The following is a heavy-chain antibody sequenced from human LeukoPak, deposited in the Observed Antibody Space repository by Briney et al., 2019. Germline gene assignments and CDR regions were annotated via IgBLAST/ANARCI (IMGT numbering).Heavy chain of an antibody. D-gene: IGHD3-22*01. CDR1: GGSISSNSYY. CDR2: IYYSGST. CDR3: ARFCNYYDSSGYYYGFDP. Sequence: SETLSLTCTVSGGSISSNSYYWSWIRQHPGKGLEWIGSIYYSGSTYFNPSLKSRVTISLDTSKNQFPLKLSSVTAADTAVYYCARFCNYYDSSGYYYGFDPWGQGTLVTVSS. J-gene: IGHJ5*02. V-gene: IGHV4-31*03.